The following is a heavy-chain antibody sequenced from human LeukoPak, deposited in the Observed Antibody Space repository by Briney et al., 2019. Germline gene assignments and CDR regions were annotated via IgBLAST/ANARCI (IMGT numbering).Heavy chain of an antibody. V-gene: IGHV4-4*07. CDR3: ARESGYSGSY. D-gene: IGHD1-26*01. J-gene: IGHJ4*02. CDR1: GGSISSYY. Sequence: PSETLSLTCTVSGGSISSYYWSWIRQPAGKGLEWIGRIYTSGGTTYNPSPESRVTTSLDASKNQFSLKLSSVTTADTTVDYCARESGYSGSYLGQGTLVTVSS. CDR2: IYTSGGT.